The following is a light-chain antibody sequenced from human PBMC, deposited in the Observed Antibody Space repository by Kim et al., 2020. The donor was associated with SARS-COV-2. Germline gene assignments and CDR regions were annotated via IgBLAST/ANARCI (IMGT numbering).Light chain of an antibody. CDR1: QSVNSEY. CDR2: ATS. J-gene: IGKJ2*01. Sequence: DIVLTQSPGTLSLSPGERATLSCRATQSVNSEYFAWYQHKPGQAPRLLIYATSTRATGIPDRFSGSGSGTDFTLTINRLEPEDFAMYYCQQYGGSPRYSFGQGTKLEFK. V-gene: IGKV3-20*01. CDR3: QQYGGSPRYS.